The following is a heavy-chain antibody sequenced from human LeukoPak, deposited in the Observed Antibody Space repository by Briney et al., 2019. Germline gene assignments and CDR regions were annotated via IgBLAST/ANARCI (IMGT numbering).Heavy chain of an antibody. D-gene: IGHD2/OR15-2a*01. V-gene: IGHV3-23*01. CDR3: TKDRVSPGFNLFDP. J-gene: IGHJ5*02. CDR2: INGRGDNT. Sequence: GGSLRLSCAASGFTFSSYAMNWVRQAPGKGLEWVSAINGRGDNTYYADSVKGRFTISRDNSKSTLFLQMNSLRAEDTAIYYCTKDRVSPGFNLFDPWGQGTLVTVSS. CDR1: GFTFSSYA.